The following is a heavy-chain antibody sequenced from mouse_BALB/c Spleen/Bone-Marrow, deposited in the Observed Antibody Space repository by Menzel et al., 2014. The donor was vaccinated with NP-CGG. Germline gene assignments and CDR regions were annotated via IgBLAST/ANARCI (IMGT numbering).Heavy chain of an antibody. CDR3: ARQYGSSYFDY. CDR2: ISGGGSYT. J-gene: IGHJ2*01. V-gene: IGHV5-9-2*01. CDR1: GFTFSSYG. D-gene: IGHD1-1*01. Sequence: EVKLEESGGGLVKPGGALKLSCAASGFTFSSYGMSWVRQTPEKRLEWVATISGGGSYTYYPDSVKGRFTISRDNAKNSLYLQMSSLRSEDTALYYCARQYGSSYFDYWGQGTTLTVSS.